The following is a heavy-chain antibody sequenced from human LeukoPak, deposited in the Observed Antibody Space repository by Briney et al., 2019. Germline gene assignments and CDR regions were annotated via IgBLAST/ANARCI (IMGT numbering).Heavy chain of an antibody. CDR3: AKDGEWFGESTLDY. J-gene: IGHJ4*02. Sequence: GGSLRLSCAASGFTFSDYYMSWIRQAPGKGLEWISYISSSGSTIYYADSVKGRFTISRDNAKNSLYLQMNSLRAEDTAVYYCAKDGEWFGESTLDYWGQGTLVTVSS. CDR2: ISSSGSTI. CDR1: GFTFSDYY. V-gene: IGHV3-11*01. D-gene: IGHD3-10*01.